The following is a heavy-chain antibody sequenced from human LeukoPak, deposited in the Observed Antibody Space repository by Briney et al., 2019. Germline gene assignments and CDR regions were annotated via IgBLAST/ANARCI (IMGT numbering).Heavy chain of an antibody. J-gene: IGHJ4*02. V-gene: IGHV3-7*04. D-gene: IGHD3-10*01. CDR3: TKELGASGSSHMCYFDY. Sequence: DSVKGRFIISRDNAKNSLYLQMNSLRPEDTAVYYCTKELGASGSSHMCYFDYWGQGILVTVSS.